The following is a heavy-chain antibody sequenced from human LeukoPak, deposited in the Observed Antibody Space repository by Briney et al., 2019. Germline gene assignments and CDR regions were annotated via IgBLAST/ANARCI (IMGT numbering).Heavy chain of an antibody. CDR3: ARGGGYCSGGSCNPEYFQH. CDR1: GYTFTSYD. CDR2: MNPNSGNT. V-gene: IGHV1-8*03. D-gene: IGHD2-15*01. Sequence: ASVKVSCKASGYTFTSYDINWVRQATGQGLEWMGWMNPNSGNTGCAQKFQGRVTITRNTSISTAYMELSSLRSEDTAVYYCARGGGYCSGGSCNPEYFQHSGQGTLVTVSS. J-gene: IGHJ1*01.